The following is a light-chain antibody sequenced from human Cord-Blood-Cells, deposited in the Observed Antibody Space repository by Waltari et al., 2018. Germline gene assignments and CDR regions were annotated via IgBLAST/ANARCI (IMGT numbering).Light chain of an antibody. CDR1: RRDVGSYNL. CDR2: EVS. V-gene: IGLV2-23*02. Sequence: QSALTQPASASGSPGQSITIACTGTRRDVGSYNLVSWYQQHPGKAPKLMIYEVSKRPSGVSNRFSGSKSGNTASLTISGLQADDEADYYCCSYAGSSTLVFGGGTKLTVL. J-gene: IGLJ2*01. CDR3: CSYAGSSTLV.